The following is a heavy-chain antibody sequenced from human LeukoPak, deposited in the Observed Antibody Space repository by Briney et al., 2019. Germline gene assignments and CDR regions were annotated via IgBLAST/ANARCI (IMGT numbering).Heavy chain of an antibody. CDR2: ISSRHLTT. CDR1: GFTFSSFA. V-gene: IGHV3-23*01. J-gene: IGHJ4*02. D-gene: IGHD3-10*01. CDR3: ARDREGAFGSLWFGELFLDY. Sequence: GGSLRLSCAVSGFTFSSFAMTWVRQAPGKGLEWVSSISSRHLTTYYTDSVKGRFTISRDNAKNSLYLQMNSLRAEDTAVYYCARDREGAFGSLWFGELFLDYWGQGTLVTVSS.